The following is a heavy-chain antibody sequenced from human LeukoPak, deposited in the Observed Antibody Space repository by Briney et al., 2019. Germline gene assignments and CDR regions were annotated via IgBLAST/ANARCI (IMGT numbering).Heavy chain of an antibody. CDR2: INHSGST. V-gene: IGHV4-34*01. CDR3: GREYSSSSNFDQ. CDR1: GGSFSGYY. J-gene: IGHJ4*02. D-gene: IGHD6-6*01. Sequence: PSETLSLTCAVYGGSFSGYYWSWIRQPPGKGLEWIGEINHSGSTNYNPSLKSRVTISVDTSKNQFSLKLSSVTAAGTAVYYCGREYSSSSNFDQWGQGTLVNVSS.